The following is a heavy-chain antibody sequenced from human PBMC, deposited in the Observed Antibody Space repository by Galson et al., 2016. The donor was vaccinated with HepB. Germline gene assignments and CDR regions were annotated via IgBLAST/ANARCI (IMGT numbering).Heavy chain of an antibody. V-gene: IGHV4-59*01. CDR2: IYYRGST. CDR1: GGSMTSFY. Sequence: SETLSLTCTVSGGSMTSFYWNWIRQPPGKGLEWIGYIYYRGSTTYNPSLRSRVTMSVDTSKNQFSLKLDSVSAADTAIYYCARRSLLHGLDPWGQGTLVAVSS. D-gene: IGHD1-26*01. J-gene: IGHJ5*02. CDR3: ARRSLLHGLDP.